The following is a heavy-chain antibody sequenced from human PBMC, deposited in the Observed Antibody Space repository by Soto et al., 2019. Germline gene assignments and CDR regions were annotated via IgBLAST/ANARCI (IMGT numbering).Heavy chain of an antibody. D-gene: IGHD3-22*01. CDR2: ISGSGGST. Sequence: EVQLLESGGGLVQPGGSLRLSCAASGFTFSSYAMSWVRQAPGEGLEWVSAISGSGGSTYYADSVKGRFTISRDNSKNTLYLQMNSLRAEDTAVYYCAKDPDYYDSSGYYLDWYFDLWGRGTLVTVSS. J-gene: IGHJ2*01. CDR3: AKDPDYYDSSGYYLDWYFDL. V-gene: IGHV3-23*01. CDR1: GFTFSSYA.